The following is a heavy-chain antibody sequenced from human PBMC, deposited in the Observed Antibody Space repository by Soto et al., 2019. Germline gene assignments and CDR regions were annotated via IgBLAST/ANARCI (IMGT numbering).Heavy chain of an antibody. D-gene: IGHD6-13*01. CDR2: IYYSGST. J-gene: IGHJ6*03. CDR3: ARRKKQLGYYYYYMDV. V-gene: IGHV4-59*01. Sequence: SETLSLTCTVSGGSISSYYWSWIRQPPGKGLEWIGYIYYSGSTNYYPSLKSRVTISVDTSKNQFSLKLSSVTAADTAVYYCARRKKQLGYYYYYMDVWGKGTTVTVSS. CDR1: GGSISSYY.